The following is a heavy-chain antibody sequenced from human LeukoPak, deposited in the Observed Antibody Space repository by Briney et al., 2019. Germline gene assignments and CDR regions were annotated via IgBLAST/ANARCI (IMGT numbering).Heavy chain of an antibody. Sequence: GGSLRLSCAASGFTFSSYSMNWVRQAPGKGLEWVSSISSSSSYIYYADSVKGRFTISRDNAKNSLYLQMNSLRAEDTAVYYCASIAAAGTKIDYWGQGTLVTVSS. J-gene: IGHJ4*02. V-gene: IGHV3-21*01. CDR1: GFTFSSYS. CDR3: ASIAAAGTKIDY. D-gene: IGHD6-13*01. CDR2: ISSSSSYI.